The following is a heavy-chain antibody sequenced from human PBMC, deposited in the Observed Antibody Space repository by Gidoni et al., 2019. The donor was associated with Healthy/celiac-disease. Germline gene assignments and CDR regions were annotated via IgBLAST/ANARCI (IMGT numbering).Heavy chain of an antibody. V-gene: IGHV4-39*07. Sequence: QLQLQESGPGLVKPSETLSLTCTVSGGSISSSSYYWGWIRQPPGKGLEWIGSIYYSGSTYYNPSLKSRVTISVDTSKNQFSLKLSSVTAADTAVYYCARDSYRPVPNQNYDSSGYPQPYDYWGQGTLVTVSS. D-gene: IGHD3-22*01. J-gene: IGHJ4*02. CDR3: ARDSYRPVPNQNYDSSGYPQPYDY. CDR2: IYYSGST. CDR1: GGSISSSSYY.